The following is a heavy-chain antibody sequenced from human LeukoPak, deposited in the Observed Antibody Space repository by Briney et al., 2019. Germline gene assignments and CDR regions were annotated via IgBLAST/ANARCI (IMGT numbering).Heavy chain of an antibody. CDR1: GGTFNNYA. J-gene: IGHJ4*02. V-gene: IGHV1-69*13. CDR2: IIPIFDTA. Sequence: ASVKVSCKASGGTFNNYAFSWVRQAPGQGLEWMGGIIPIFDTAHYAQKFQGRVTITADESTSTAYMELSSLRSEDTAVYYCARVIVGGDYYFDYWGQGTLVTVSS. D-gene: IGHD1-26*01. CDR3: ARVIVGGDYYFDY.